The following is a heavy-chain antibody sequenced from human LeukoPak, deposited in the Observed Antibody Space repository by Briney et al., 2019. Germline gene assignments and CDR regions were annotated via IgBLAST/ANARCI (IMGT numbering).Heavy chain of an antibody. D-gene: IGHD3-22*01. CDR1: GGSISSGGYS. V-gene: IGHV4-30-2*01. Sequence: SQTLSLTCAVSGGSISSGGYSWSWIRQPPGKGLEWIGYIYHSGSTYYNPSLKSRVTISVDRSKNQFSLKLSSVTAADTAVYYGARGPYSYDSSVYRTTRTFDYWGKGTLVTVSS. CDR3: ARGPYSYDSSVYRTTRTFDY. CDR2: IYHSGST. J-gene: IGHJ4*02.